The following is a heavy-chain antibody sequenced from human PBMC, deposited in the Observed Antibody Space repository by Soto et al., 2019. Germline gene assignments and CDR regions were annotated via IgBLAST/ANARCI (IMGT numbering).Heavy chain of an antibody. D-gene: IGHD2-15*01. Sequence: EVQLLESGGGLVQPGGSLRLACATSGFSFSTYAMTWVRQAPGKGLEWVSTFNGTGGGTYYADSVKGRFTISRDNSKNTLYLQRDSLRAEYTATYYCAKDNSLHWFHNWGQGTLVTVSS. CDR2: FNGTGGGT. CDR1: GFSFSTYA. CDR3: AKDNSLHWFHN. V-gene: IGHV3-23*01. J-gene: IGHJ5*02.